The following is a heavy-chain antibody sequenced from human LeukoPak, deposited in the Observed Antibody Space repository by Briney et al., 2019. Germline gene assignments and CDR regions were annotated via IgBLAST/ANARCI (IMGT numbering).Heavy chain of an antibody. J-gene: IGHJ5*02. V-gene: IGHV1-69*13. CDR3: ARDHPHYGGSGSNWFDP. CDR2: IIPIFGTA. D-gene: IGHD3-10*01. CDR1: GYTFTSYA. Sequence: SVKVSCKASGYTFTSYAMHWVRQAPGQGLEWMGGIIPIFGTANYAQKFQGRVTITADESTSTAYMELSSLRSEDTAVYYCARDHPHYGGSGSNWFDPWGQGTLVTVSS.